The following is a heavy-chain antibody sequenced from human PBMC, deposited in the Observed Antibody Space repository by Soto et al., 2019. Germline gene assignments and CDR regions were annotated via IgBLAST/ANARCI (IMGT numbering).Heavy chain of an antibody. D-gene: IGHD5-18*01. CDR3: AREKVRSYVDTAMVDYDYY. V-gene: IGHV1-18*01. CDR2: ISGYNGDT. Sequence: ASVKVSCKASGYNFNTYSISWVRQAPGQGLEWMGWISGYNGDTHYAQKFQGRVTMTTDTPTSTAYMELRSLRSDCTAMYYCAREKVRSYVDTAMVDYDYYRGQGTRVTVAS. CDR1: GYNFNTYS. J-gene: IGHJ4*02.